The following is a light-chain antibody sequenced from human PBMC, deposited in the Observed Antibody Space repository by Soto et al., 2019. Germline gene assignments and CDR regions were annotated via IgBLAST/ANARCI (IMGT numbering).Light chain of an antibody. V-gene: IGKV3-20*01. Sequence: EIVLTQSPGILSLSPGERATLSCRASQSVSSSYLAWYQQKPGQAPRLLIYGASNRATGIPDRFSASGSKTNFTLTISRLEPKDFALYYCQQYGSSPPYTFGQGTKLEIK. CDR1: QSVSSSY. CDR2: GAS. CDR3: QQYGSSPPYT. J-gene: IGKJ2*01.